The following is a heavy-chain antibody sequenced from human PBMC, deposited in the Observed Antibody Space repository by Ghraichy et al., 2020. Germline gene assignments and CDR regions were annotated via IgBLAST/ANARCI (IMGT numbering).Heavy chain of an antibody. CDR1: GGSISSYY. CDR3: ARLPWELRGAYFDY. D-gene: IGHD1-26*01. J-gene: IGHJ4*02. Sequence: ETLSLTCTVSGGSISSYYWSWIRQPPGKGLEWIGYIYTSGSTNYNPSLKSRVTISVDTSKNQFSLKLSSVTAADTAVYYCARLPWELRGAYFDYWGQGTLVTVSS. V-gene: IGHV4-4*09. CDR2: IYTSGST.